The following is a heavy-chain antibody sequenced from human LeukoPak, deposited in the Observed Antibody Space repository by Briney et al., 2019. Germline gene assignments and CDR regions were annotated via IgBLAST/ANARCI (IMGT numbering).Heavy chain of an antibody. V-gene: IGHV4-59*08. CDR1: GGSISSYY. Sequence: SETLSLTCTVSGGSISSYYWSWIRQPPGKGLEWIGYNYYSGSTNYNPSLKSRVTISVDTSKNQFSLKLSSVTAADTAVYYCARHTSKRSPFDYWGQGTLVTVSS. CDR2: NYYSGST. J-gene: IGHJ4*02. CDR3: ARHTSKRSPFDY.